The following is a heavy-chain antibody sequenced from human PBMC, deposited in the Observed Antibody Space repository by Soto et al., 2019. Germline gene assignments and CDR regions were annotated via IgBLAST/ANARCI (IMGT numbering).Heavy chain of an antibody. J-gene: IGHJ6*02. Sequence: SETLSLTCTASGGSISSHYMSWVRQAPGKGLEWIGHIYYRGSTSYNPSLRSRSTISVDTSNNQFSLKLNSVTTADTAVYYCARDGREASGMDVWGQGTKVTVYS. D-gene: IGHD1-26*01. V-gene: IGHV4-59*11. CDR1: GGSISSHY. CDR2: IYYRGST. CDR3: ARDGREASGMDV.